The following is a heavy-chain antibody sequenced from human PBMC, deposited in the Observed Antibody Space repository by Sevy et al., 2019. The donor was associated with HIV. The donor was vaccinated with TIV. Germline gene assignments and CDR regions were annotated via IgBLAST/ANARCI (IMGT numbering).Heavy chain of an antibody. J-gene: IGHJ5*02. V-gene: IGHV4-59*01. CDR1: GGSISSDY. CDR3: ARGDYGAFNWFDP. Sequence: SETLSLTCTVSGGSISSDYWSWIRQPPGKGLEWIGYIYYSGGTNYNPARKSRFTISVDTSKNHFSLKLSSVTAADTAVYYCARGDYGAFNWFDPWGQGTLVTVSS. D-gene: IGHD4-17*01. CDR2: IYYSGGT.